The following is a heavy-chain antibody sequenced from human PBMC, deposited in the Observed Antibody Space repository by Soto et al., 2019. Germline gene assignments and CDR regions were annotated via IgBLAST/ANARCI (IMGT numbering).Heavy chain of an antibody. D-gene: IGHD3-16*02. Sequence: SETLSLACTFSGYSISHSFYYWSWIRQVPGKGPEWIGYIHYSGTTHYNPSLKSRLTISLDTSKNQFSLRLSSVTAADTAVYFCARDRSHYVWAISRTYGMDVWGQGTTVTSP. CDR1: GYSISHSFYY. V-gene: IGHV4-31*03. J-gene: IGHJ6*02. CDR3: ARDRSHYVWAISRTYGMDV. CDR2: IHYSGTT.